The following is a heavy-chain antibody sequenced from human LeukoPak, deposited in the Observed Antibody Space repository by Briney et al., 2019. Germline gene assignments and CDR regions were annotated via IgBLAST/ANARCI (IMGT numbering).Heavy chain of an antibody. CDR3: ARVYGDYGNFYFDY. CDR1: GYTFTSYA. D-gene: IGHD4-17*01. V-gene: IGHV1-3*01. J-gene: IGHJ4*02. Sequence: ASVKVSCKASGYTFTSYAMHWVRQAPGQRLEWMGWINAGNGNTKYSQKFQGRVTMTRDTSTSTVYMELSSLRSEDTAVYYCARVYGDYGNFYFDYWGQGTLVTVSS. CDR2: INAGNGNT.